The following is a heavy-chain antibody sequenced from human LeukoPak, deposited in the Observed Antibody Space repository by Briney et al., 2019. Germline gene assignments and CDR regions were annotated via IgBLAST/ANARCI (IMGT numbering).Heavy chain of an antibody. CDR2: IYYSGST. J-gene: IGHJ4*02. CDR1: GGSISSSSDY. V-gene: IGHV4-39*01. Sequence: SETLSLTCTVSGGSISSSSDYWGWIRQPPGKGLEWIGSIYYSGSTYYNLSRKSRVPLSVDTSKNQFSLKLSSVTAADTAVYYCARPGGSSFGFDYWGQGTLVTVSS. D-gene: IGHD6-6*01. CDR3: ARPGGSSFGFDY.